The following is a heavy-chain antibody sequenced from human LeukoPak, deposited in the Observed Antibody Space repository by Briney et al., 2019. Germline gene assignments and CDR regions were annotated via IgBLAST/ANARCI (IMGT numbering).Heavy chain of an antibody. CDR2: IRSKAYGGTT. CDR3: TRSTPYYYDSSGYYQNFVY. CDR1: GFTFGDYA. D-gene: IGHD3-22*01. J-gene: IGHJ4*02. Sequence: PRRSLRLSCTGSGFTFGDYAMSWVRQAPGKGLEWVGFIRSKAYGGTTEYAASVKGRFTISRDDSKSIAYLQMNSLKTEDTAVYYCTRSTPYYYDSSGYYQNFVYWGQGTLVTVSS. V-gene: IGHV3-49*04.